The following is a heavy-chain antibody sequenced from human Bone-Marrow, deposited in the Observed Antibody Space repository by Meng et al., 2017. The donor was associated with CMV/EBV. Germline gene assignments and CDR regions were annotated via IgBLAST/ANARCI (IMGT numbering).Heavy chain of an antibody. D-gene: IGHD6-6*01. V-gene: IGHV3-48*03. Sequence: GGSLRLSCAASGFTFSSYEMNWVRQAPGKGLEWVSYISSSGSTIYYADSVKGRFTISRDNAKNSLYLQMNSLRAEDTAVYYCARVAARPFDYWGQGTLVTVSS. CDR1: GFTFSSYE. CDR3: ARVAARPFDY. J-gene: IGHJ4*02. CDR2: ISSSGSTI.